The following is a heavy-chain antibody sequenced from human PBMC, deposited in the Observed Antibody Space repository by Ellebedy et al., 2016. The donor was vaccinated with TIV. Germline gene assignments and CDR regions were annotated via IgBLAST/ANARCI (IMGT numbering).Heavy chain of an antibody. CDR3: ARALGYTGSASHYFDH. CDR1: GESISGYY. V-gene: IGHV4-59*01. Sequence: SETLSLXXSVSGESISGYYWNWICQSPGKGLEWIGYIDYSGSPNYSPSLRSRVTISQDTSKNQVSLKLTSVTAADTAVYYCARALGYTGSASHYFDHWGQGTLATV. D-gene: IGHD5-18*01. CDR2: IDYSGSP. J-gene: IGHJ4*02.